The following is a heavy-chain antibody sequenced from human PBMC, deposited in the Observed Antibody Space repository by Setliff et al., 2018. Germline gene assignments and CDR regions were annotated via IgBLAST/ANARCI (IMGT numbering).Heavy chain of an antibody. V-gene: IGHV1-46*01. CDR1: GYTFTSYY. CDR2: INPSGGST. D-gene: IGHD5-18*01. CDR3: ARVRLFKDTAMVPYYMDV. Sequence: ASVKVSCKASGYTFTSYYMHWVRQAPGQGLEWMGIINPSGGSTSYAQKFQGRVTMTRDTSTSTVYMELSRLRSDDTAVYYCARVRLFKDTAMVPYYMDVWGKGTTVTVSS. J-gene: IGHJ6*03.